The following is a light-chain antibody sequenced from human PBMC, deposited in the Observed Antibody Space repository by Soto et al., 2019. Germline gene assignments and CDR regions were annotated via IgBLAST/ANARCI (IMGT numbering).Light chain of an antibody. Sequence: DIQMTQSPSTLSASVGDTVTITCRASQSIASWLAWYQQKPGKAPELLIYDASTLKSGVPARFSGSGSVTSFTLTISDLQPDDFATYYCPQYNTYEFGQGTKV. V-gene: IGKV1-5*01. CDR1: QSIASW. CDR3: PQYNTYE. CDR2: DAS. J-gene: IGKJ1*01.